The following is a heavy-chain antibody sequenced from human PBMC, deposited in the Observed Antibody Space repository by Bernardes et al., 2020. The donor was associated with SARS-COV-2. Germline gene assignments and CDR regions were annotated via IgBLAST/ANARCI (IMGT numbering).Heavy chain of an antibody. CDR2: IWYDGSNK. CDR3: ASEMITFGGVIENDY. Sequence: GGSLRLSCAASGFTFSSYGMHWVRQAPGKGLEWVAVIWYDGSNKYYADSVKGRFTISRDNSKNTLYLQMNSLRAEDTAVYYCASEMITFGGVIENDYWGQGTLVTVSS. J-gene: IGHJ4*02. D-gene: IGHD3-16*02. V-gene: IGHV3-33*01. CDR1: GFTFSSYG.